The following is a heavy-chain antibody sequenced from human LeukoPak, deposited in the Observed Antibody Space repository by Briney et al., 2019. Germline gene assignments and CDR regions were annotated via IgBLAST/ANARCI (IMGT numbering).Heavy chain of an antibody. CDR3: ARGYYYGSGSPDY. CDR2: IYYSGST. D-gene: IGHD3-10*01. V-gene: IGHV4-39*01. CDR1: GGSISSSSYY. Sequence: SETLSLTSTVSGGSISSSSYYWGWIRQPPGKGLEWIGSIYYSGSTYYNPSLKSRVTISVDTSKNQFSLKLSSVTAADTAVYYCARGYYYGSGSPDYWGQGTLVTVSS. J-gene: IGHJ4*02.